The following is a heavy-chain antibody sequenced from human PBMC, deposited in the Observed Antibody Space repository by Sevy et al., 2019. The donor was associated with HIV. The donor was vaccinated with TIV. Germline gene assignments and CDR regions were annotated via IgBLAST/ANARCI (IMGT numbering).Heavy chain of an antibody. J-gene: IGHJ4*02. CDR2: IKQGGSEK. V-gene: IGHV3-7*01. D-gene: IGHD1-1*01. CDR3: AREIGGGNSF. Sequence: GGSLRLSCAASGFTFSSFWMHWVRQAPGKGLEWVANIKQGGSEKYYVHSVKGRFTISRDNAKNSLYLQMNSLRAEDTAVYYCAREIGGGNSFWGQGTLVTVSS. CDR1: GFTFSSFW.